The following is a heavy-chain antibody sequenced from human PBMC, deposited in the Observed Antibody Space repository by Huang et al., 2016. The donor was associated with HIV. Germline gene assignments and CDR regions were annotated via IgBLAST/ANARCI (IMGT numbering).Heavy chain of an antibody. D-gene: IGHD2-2*01. Sequence: QVQLQESGPGLVKSSETLSLTCTVSGGSISTYYWRWIRQSAGKGLEWIGRFYTSGNTNYNPSLRSRVTMSVDTSKNQFSLRLTSVTAADTAVYYCARENEFCGSTNCHHYYYGLDVWGQGTTVTVSS. V-gene: IGHV4-4*07. CDR2: FYTSGNT. CDR3: ARENEFCGSTNCHHYYYGLDV. CDR1: GGSISTYY. J-gene: IGHJ6*02.